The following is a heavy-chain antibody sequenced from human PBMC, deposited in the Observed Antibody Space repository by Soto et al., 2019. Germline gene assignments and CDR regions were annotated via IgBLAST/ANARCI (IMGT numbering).Heavy chain of an antibody. J-gene: IGHJ4*02. V-gene: IGHV3-23*01. CDR3: AKEIAVAVATPPES. CDR1: GFIYSIYA. CDR2: LSGSGGET. Sequence: EVQLLQSGGGLVQPGGSLRLSCTASGFIYSIYAMAWVRQAPGKGLEWVSALSGSGGETYYADSVKGRFTISRDNSKNTVYLQMTNLRAEDTAVYYCAKEIAVAVATPPESWGQGTLVTVSS. D-gene: IGHD5-12*01.